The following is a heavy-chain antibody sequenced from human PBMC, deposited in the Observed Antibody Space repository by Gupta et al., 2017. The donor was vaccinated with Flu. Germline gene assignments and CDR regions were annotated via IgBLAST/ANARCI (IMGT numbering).Heavy chain of an antibody. V-gene: IGHV1-18*01. Sequence: GVSWVRQGPGQGFEWMGWISAKNGDTKYAQKCQGRVTLTTDTSTSTADMELRSLRYEDKAVYYCARDCMMGPLGYFSYMDVWGKGSTVTVSS. CDR1: G. CDR3: ARDCMMGPLGYFSYMDV. CDR2: ISAKNGDT. D-gene: IGHD2-8*01. J-gene: IGHJ6*03.